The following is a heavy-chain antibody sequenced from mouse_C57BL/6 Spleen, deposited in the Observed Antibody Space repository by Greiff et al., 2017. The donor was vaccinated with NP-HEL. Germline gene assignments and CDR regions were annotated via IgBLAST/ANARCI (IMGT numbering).Heavy chain of an antibody. CDR2: IDPSDSYT. V-gene: IGHV1-69*01. CDR3: ARCITTVVGAMDY. D-gene: IGHD1-1*01. J-gene: IGHJ4*01. Sequence: QVQLQQPGAELVMPGASVKLSCKASGYTFTSYWMHWVKQRPGQGLEWIGEIDPSDSYTNYNQKFKGKSTLTVDKSSSTAYMQLSLTSEDSAVYYCARCITTVVGAMDYWGQGTSVTVSS. CDR1: GYTFTSYW.